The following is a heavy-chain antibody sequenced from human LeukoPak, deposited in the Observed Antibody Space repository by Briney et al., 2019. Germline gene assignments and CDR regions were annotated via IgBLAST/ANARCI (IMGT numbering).Heavy chain of an antibody. CDR2: ISGSGGST. CDR1: GFTFSSYA. J-gene: IGHJ4*02. V-gene: IGHV3-23*01. CDR3: AKDVLYGDPRVELFDY. Sequence: GSLRLSCAASGFTFSSYAMSWVRPAPGKGLEWVSAISGSGGSTYYADSVKGRFTISRDNSKNTLYLQMNSLRAEDTAVYYCAKDVLYGDPRVELFDYWGQGTLVTVSS. D-gene: IGHD4-17*01.